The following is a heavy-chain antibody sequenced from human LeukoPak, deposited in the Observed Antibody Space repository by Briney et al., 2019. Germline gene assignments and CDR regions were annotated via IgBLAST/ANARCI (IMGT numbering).Heavy chain of an antibody. J-gene: IGHJ4*02. CDR1: GGSISSYY. Sequence: SETLSLTCTVSGGSISSYYWSWIRQPPGKGLEWIGYIYYSGSTNYNPSLKSRVTISVDTSKNQFSLKLSSVTAADTAVYYCARDTRFGSFDYWGQGTLVTVSS. CDR2: IYYSGST. D-gene: IGHD3-10*01. V-gene: IGHV4-59*01. CDR3: ARDTRFGSFDY.